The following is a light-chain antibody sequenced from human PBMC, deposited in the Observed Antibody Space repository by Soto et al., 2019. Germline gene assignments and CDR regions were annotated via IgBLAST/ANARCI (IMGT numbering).Light chain of an antibody. CDR2: EGS. Sequence: QSALTQPASVSGSPGQSITISCTGTNSDVGSYNLVSWYQHHPGKAPKLMIYEGSRRPSGVSNRFSGSKSGNTASLTISGLQAEDEADYFCCSYEGTSGAHWVFGGGTKLTVL. J-gene: IGLJ3*02. CDR1: NSDVGSYNL. CDR3: CSYEGTSGAHWV. V-gene: IGLV2-23*01.